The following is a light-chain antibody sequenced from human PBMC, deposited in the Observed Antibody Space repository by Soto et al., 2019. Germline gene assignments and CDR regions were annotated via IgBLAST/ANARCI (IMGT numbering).Light chain of an antibody. V-gene: IGKV3-15*01. CDR1: QSISSN. CDR3: QQYNNWPPYT. J-gene: IGKJ2*01. Sequence: EIVMTQSPATLSVSPGDRATVSCRASQSISSNLAWYQHKPGQAPRLLIYGASTRATGIPDRFSGSGSGAEFTLTISNLQSEDFAGDYCQQYNNWPPYTFGQGTKLEIK. CDR2: GAS.